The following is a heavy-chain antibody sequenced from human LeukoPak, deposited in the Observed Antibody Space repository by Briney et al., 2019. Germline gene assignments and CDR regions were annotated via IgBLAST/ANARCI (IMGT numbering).Heavy chain of an antibody. D-gene: IGHD5-12*01. CDR2: ISAYNGNT. CDR3: ARDIDSGYDSLWNWFDP. J-gene: IGHJ5*02. V-gene: IGHV1-18*04. Sequence: ASVKVSCKASGYTFTSYGISWVRQAPGQGLEWMGWISAYNGNTSYAQKFQGRVTMTTDTSTSTAYMELRSLRSDDTAVYYCARDIDSGYDSLWNWFDPWGQGTRVTVSS. CDR1: GYTFTSYG.